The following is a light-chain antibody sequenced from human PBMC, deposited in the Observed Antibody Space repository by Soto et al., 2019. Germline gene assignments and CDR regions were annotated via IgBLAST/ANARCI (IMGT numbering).Light chain of an antibody. CDR3: QHCDTYWA. V-gene: IGKV1-9*01. CDR1: QGVSSF. J-gene: IGKJ1*01. CDR2: TIS. Sequence: IQLTQSPSSLSASVGDRVTITCRASQGVSSFLAWYQQKPGKAPKLLIYTISTLQSGVPSRFSGSGSGTDFTLTISSLQPEDFATYYCQHCDTYWAFGQGTKVEVE.